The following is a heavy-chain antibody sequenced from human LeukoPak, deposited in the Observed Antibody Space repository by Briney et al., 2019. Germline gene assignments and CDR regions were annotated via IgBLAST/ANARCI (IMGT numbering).Heavy chain of an antibody. V-gene: IGHV4-34*01. D-gene: IGHD5-12*01. CDR2: VNHSGST. J-gene: IGHJ4*02. CDR1: GDSISNYY. Sequence: PSETLSLTCTVSGDSISNYYWSWIRQPPGKGREWIGEVNHSGSTNYNTSLKSRVTISIDKSKNQFSLRLSSVTAADTAVYYCARGRDIVPNKFDYWGQGTLVTVSS. CDR3: ARGRDIVPNKFDY.